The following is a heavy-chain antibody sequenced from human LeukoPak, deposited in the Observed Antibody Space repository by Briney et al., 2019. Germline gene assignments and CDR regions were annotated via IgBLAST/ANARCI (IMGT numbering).Heavy chain of an antibody. D-gene: IGHD1-26*01. CDR3: ARDVGASAPDAFDI. J-gene: IGHJ3*02. CDR1: GFTFSTYN. V-gene: IGHV3-21*01. Sequence: PGGSLRLSCAASGFTFSTYNMNWVRQAPGKGLEWGSSISSSRNDIYYADSVKGRFTISRDNAKNSLYLQMNSLRAEDTDVYYCARDVGASAPDAFDIWGQGTMVTVSS. CDR2: ISSSRNDI.